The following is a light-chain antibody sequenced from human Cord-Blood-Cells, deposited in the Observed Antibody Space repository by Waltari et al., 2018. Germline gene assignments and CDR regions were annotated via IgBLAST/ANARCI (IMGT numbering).Light chain of an antibody. V-gene: IGKV3-20*01. CDR2: GPP. J-gene: IGKJ3*01. CDR1: QSVSSSY. CDR3: QQYGSSPPIT. Sequence: IVLTQSPGTLSLSPGDSAPFSCTASQSVSSSYLAWYQQKTGQAPRLLIYGPPSRATGIPDRFSGSGSGTDFTLTISRLEPEDFAVYYCQQYGSSPPITFGPGTKVDIK.